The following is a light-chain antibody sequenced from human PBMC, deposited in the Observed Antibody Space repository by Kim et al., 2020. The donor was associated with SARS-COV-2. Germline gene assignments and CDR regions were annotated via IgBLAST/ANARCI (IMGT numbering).Light chain of an antibody. CDR3: QQRSAWPLT. Sequence: EVVLTQSPATLSLSPGERATLSCKASQNINNFLAWYQQKPGQAPRLLIFDASDRATDIPPRFRGSGSGTDFTLTISSLEPEDFAVYYCQQRSAWPLTFGGGTKV. J-gene: IGKJ4*01. CDR1: QNINNF. V-gene: IGKV3-11*01. CDR2: DAS.